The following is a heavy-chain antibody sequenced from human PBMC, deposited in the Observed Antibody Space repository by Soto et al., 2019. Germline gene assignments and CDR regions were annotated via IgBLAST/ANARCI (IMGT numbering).Heavy chain of an antibody. D-gene: IGHD5-12*01. CDR3: AKVGIVATITALGYYGMDV. J-gene: IGHJ6*02. CDR2: ISYDGSNK. Sequence: QVQLVESGGGVVQPGRSLRLSCAASGFTFSSYGMHWVRQAPGKGLEWVAVISYDGSNKYYADSVKGRFTISRDNSKNTLYLQMNSLRAEDTAVYYCAKVGIVATITALGYYGMDVWGQGTTVTVSS. V-gene: IGHV3-30*18. CDR1: GFTFSSYG.